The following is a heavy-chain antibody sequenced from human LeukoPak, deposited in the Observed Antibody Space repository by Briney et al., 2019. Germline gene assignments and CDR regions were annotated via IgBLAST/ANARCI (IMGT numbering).Heavy chain of an antibody. V-gene: IGHV3-30*18. J-gene: IGHJ4*02. Sequence: PGGSLRLSCAASGFTFSSYGMHWVRQAPGKVLEWVAVTSYDGSNKYYADFVKGRFTISRDNSQNTLYLQMNSLRAEDTAVYYCAKGHSSGWNNDFGYWGQGTLVTVSS. CDR2: TSYDGSNK. CDR1: GFTFSSYG. D-gene: IGHD6-19*01. CDR3: AKGHSSGWNNDFGY.